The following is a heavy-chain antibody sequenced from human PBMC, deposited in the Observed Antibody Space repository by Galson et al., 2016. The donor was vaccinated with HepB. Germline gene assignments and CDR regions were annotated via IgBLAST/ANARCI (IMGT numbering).Heavy chain of an antibody. CDR3: TKDRLPWTYYGASFDV. J-gene: IGHJ4*02. CDR2: LRGDGTHP. CDR1: GFNFANHG. V-gene: IGHV3-23*01. D-gene: IGHD3-3*01. Sequence: SLRLSCAASGFNFANHGMNWVRQAPGKGLEWVSSLRGDGTHPEYADYVKGRFTISRDNSKRSVFLQMNTLRVDDTGVYYCTKDRLPWTYYGASFDVWGPGTPVSVSS.